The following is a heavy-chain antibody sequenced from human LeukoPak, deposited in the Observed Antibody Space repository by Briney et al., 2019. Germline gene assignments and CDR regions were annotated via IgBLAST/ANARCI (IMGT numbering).Heavy chain of an antibody. D-gene: IGHD6-19*01. CDR3: ARGGYSSIDFDY. CDR2: IYYSGST. Sequence: PSETLSLTCTVCGGSISSYYWSRIRQPPGKGREWIGYIYYSGSTNYHPPLKSRVTISVDTSKNQFSLKLSSVTAADTAVYYCARGGYSSIDFDYWGQGTLVTVSS. J-gene: IGHJ4*02. CDR1: GGSISSYY. V-gene: IGHV4-59*01.